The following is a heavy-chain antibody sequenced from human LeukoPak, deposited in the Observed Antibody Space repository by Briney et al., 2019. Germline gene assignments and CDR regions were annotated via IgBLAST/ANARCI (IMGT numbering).Heavy chain of an antibody. CDR3: TKGRGI. D-gene: IGHD3-10*01. V-gene: IGHV4-39*07. CDR2: IYSSGNT. Sequence: SETLSLTCTVSGASISSNNYYWGWVRQPPGKGLEWIGNIYSSGNTYYNASLKSRVTIYIDTSKNQFSLNLSSVTAADTAVYYCTKGRGIWGQGTLVTVSS. J-gene: IGHJ4*02. CDR1: GASISSNNYY.